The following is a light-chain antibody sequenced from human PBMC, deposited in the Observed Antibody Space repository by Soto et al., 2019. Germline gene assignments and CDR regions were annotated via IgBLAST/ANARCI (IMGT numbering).Light chain of an antibody. Sequence: QMTQTPSSLSTSVGYRVTISCRASQSISSFLNWFQQKPGKAPKLLIYAASSLQSGVPSRFSGSGSGTNFTLTIDSLQPEDFATYSCQQSYSIWWTFGQGTKVDIK. CDR2: AAS. J-gene: IGKJ1*01. V-gene: IGKV1-39*01. CDR3: QQSYSIWWT. CDR1: QSISSF.